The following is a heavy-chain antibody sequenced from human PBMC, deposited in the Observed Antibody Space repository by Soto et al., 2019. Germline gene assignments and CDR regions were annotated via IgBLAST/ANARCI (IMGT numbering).Heavy chain of an antibody. CDR2: FYSSGSI. Sequence: LQESGPGLVKPSQTLSLTCFVSGYSITAGGYYWSWIRHHPGKGLEWIGSFYSSGSIIYNPSLRSRVSISGDTSSNQFSMSLTSVTAADTARYYCARMYSSGSGWFHPWGQGNLVTDSS. CDR1: GYSITAGGYY. V-gene: IGHV4-31*03. J-gene: IGHJ5*02. D-gene: IGHD6-19*01. CDR3: ARMYSSGSGWFHP.